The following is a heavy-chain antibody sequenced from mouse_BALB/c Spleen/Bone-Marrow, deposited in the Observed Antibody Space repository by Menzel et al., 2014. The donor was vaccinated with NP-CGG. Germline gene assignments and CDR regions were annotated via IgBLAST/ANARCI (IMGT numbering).Heavy chain of an antibody. V-gene: IGHV1-18*01. Sequence: VQLQQSGPELVKPGASMKISCKASGYSFTGYTMNWVKQSHGENLEWIGLINPYNGGTSYNQKFKGKATLTVDKSSTTAYMELLSLTSEDSAVYYCARDGTPYYGMDYWGQGTSVTVSS. CDR1: GYSFTGYT. J-gene: IGHJ4*01. CDR2: INPYNGGT. CDR3: ARDGTPYYGMDY. D-gene: IGHD1-1*01.